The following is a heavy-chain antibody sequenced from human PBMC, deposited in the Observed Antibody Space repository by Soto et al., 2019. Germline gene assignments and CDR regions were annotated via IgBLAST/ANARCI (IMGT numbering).Heavy chain of an antibody. V-gene: IGHV3-23*01. D-gene: IGHD6-19*01. CDR2: VSENGGFT. CDR1: GFTFSNAW. CDR3: AKNRFSGGPGIDY. Sequence: GGSLRLSCAASGFTFSNAWMNWVRQAPGKGLEWVSVVSENGGFTYNADSVKGRFTISRDNSRNTLYLQMNSLRAEDTAVYYCAKNRFSGGPGIDYWGQGTLVTVSS. J-gene: IGHJ4*02.